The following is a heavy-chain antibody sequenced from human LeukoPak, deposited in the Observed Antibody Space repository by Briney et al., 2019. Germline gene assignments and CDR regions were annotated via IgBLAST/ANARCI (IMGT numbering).Heavy chain of an antibody. Sequence: ASETLSLTCTVSGGSISSYYWSWIRQPPGKGLEWIGYIYYSGNTDSNPSLKSRVTISVDTSKNQFSLKLSSVTAADTAVYYCARTYCSGGSCHFDYWGQGTLVTASS. CDR1: GGSISSYY. CDR3: ARTYCSGGSCHFDY. D-gene: IGHD2-15*01. J-gene: IGHJ4*02. CDR2: IYYSGNT. V-gene: IGHV4-59*08.